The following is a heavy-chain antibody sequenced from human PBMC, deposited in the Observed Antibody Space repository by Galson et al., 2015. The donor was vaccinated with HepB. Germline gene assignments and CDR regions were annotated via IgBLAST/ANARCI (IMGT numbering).Heavy chain of an antibody. D-gene: IGHD3-10*01. CDR2: ISYDGSNK. J-gene: IGHJ6*02. Sequence: SLRLSCAASGFTFSSYTMHWVRQAPGKGLEWVAVISYDGSNKYYADSVKGRFTISRDNSKSTLYLQMNSLRAEDTAVYYCARDHVLLWFGELLGGMDVWGQGTTVTVSS. CDR1: GFTFSSYT. CDR3: ARDHVLLWFGELLGGMDV. V-gene: IGHV3-30-3*01.